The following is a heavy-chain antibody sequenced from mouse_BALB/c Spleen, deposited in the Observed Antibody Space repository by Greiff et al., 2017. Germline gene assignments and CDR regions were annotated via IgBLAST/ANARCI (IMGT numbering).Heavy chain of an antibody. V-gene: IGHV1S56*01. CDR3: AREWGLRRGYAMDY. D-gene: IGHD2-4*01. CDR1: GYTFTSYY. Sequence: VQLQQSGPELVKPGASVRISCKASGYTFTSYYIHWVKQRPGQGLEWIGWIYPGNVNTKYNEKFKGKATLTADKSSSTAYMQLSSLTSEDSAVYFCAREWGLRRGYAMDYWGQGTSVTVSS. CDR2: IYPGNVNT. J-gene: IGHJ4*01.